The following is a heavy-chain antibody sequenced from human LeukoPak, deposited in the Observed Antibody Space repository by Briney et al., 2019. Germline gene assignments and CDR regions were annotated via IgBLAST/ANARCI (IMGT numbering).Heavy chain of an antibody. CDR2: IDWDDDK. D-gene: IGHD3-22*01. J-gene: IGHJ4*02. V-gene: IGHV2-70*11. Sequence: SGPTLVNPTQTLTLTCTFSGFSLSTSGMCVSWIRQPPGKALEWLARIDWDDDKYYRTSLKTRLTISKDTSKNQVVLTMTNMDPVDTATYYCARVTYYYDSSGYYYPDYWGQGTLVTVSS. CDR1: GFSLSTSGMC. CDR3: ARVTYYYDSSGYYYPDY.